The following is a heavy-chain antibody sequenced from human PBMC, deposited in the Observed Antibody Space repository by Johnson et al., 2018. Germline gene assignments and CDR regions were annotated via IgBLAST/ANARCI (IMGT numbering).Heavy chain of an antibody. J-gene: IGHJ3*02. V-gene: IGHV3-21*01. CDR3: ATGYDFSTESFDI. D-gene: IGHD3-3*01. Sequence: VQLVQSGGGLVQPGGSLRLSCAASGFIFSNYAMNWVRQAPGKGLEWVSTISGSSSYIYYADSVKGRFTITSENAKNSLYLPMNSLRAEDAAVYYCATGYDFSTESFDIGGQGTMVTVSS. CDR1: GFIFSNYA. CDR2: ISGSSSYI.